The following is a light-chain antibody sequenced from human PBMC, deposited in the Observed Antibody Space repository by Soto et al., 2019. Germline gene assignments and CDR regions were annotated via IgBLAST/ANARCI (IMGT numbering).Light chain of an antibody. Sequence: DIPMTQSPSSLSASVGDRVTITCRASQSISSYLNWYQQKPGEAPKLLIYAASSLQSGVPSRFSGSGSGAEFTLTISSLRPEDFATYYCQQSFTTPGTFGQGTKVEMK. CDR2: AAS. CDR3: QQSFTTPGT. V-gene: IGKV1-39*01. J-gene: IGKJ1*01. CDR1: QSISSY.